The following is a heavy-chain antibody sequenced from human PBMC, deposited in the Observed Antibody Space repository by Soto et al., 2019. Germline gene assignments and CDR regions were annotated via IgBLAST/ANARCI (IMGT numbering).Heavy chain of an antibody. CDR2: IYESGTT. CDR1: GGSISSSSHY. V-gene: IGHV4-39*01. Sequence: QLQLQESGPGLVKPSETLSLTCTVSGGSISSSSHYWGWIRQPPGKGLGWIARIYESGTTYYNPSLKRRVTISVDTSKTQFSLKLSSVTAADTAVYYCARQGGVDCSGGSCYLFDYWGQGTLVTVSS. CDR3: ARQGGVDCSGGSCYLFDY. J-gene: IGHJ4*02. D-gene: IGHD2-15*01.